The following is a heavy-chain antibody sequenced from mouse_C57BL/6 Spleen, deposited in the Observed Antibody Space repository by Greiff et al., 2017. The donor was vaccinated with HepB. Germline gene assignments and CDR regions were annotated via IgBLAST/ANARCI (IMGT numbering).Heavy chain of an antibody. D-gene: IGHD2-4*01. CDR2: IRNKANGYTT. CDR1: GFTFTDYY. CDR3: ARPGSDYDFHAMDY. J-gene: IGHJ4*01. Sequence: EVKLVESGGGLVQPGGSLSLSCAASGFTFTDYYMSWVRQPPGKALEWLGFIRNKANGYTTEYSASVKGRFTISRDNSQSILYLQMNALRAEDSATYYCARPGSDYDFHAMDYWGQGTSVTVSS. V-gene: IGHV7-3*01.